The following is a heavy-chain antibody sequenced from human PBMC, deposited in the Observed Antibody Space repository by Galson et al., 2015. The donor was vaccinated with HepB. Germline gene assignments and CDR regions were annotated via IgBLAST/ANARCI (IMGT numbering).Heavy chain of an antibody. CDR2: ISNDGNKK. V-gene: IGHV3-30*18. Sequence: SLRLSCAASGFSFNNYGMHWVRQAPGKGLQWVALISNDGNKKYYEDSMKGRFTISRDNSKNTLYLQIDSLRVEDTAVYYCAKEGRPYSFWIGPRLTDYLYYNMDVWGKGTTVTVSS. CDR3: AKEGRPYSFWIGPRLTDYLYYNMDV. CDR1: GFSFNNYG. D-gene: IGHD3-3*01. J-gene: IGHJ6*03.